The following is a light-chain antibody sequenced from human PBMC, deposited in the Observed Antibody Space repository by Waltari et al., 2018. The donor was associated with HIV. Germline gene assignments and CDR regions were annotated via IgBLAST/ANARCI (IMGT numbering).Light chain of an antibody. CDR3: AAWDDSLSAVV. V-gene: IGLV1-47*01. CDR2: RNN. J-gene: IGLJ3*02. Sequence: QSVLTQPPSASGTPGPRVTIACSGSSSNIGSTYVSWFQQLPGTAPNLLMYRNNQRPSGVPDRFSGSKSGTSASLAISGLRAEDEADYYCAAWDDSLSAVVFGGGTKLTVL. CDR1: SSNIGSTY.